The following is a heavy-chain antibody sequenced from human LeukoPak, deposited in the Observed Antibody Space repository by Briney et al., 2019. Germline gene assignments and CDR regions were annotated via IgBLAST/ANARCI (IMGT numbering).Heavy chain of an antibody. D-gene: IGHD2/OR15-2a*01. V-gene: IGHV1-8*02. CDR3: ARGRGNNQSKYRKLRRYYFDY. CDR1: GYTFTGYY. CDR2: INPNSGNT. J-gene: IGHJ4*02. Sequence: GASVKVSCKASGYTFTGYYMHWVRQAPGQGLEWMGWINPNSGNTGYAQKFQGRVTMTRNTSISTAYMELSSLRSEDTAVYYCARGRGNNQSKYRKLRRYYFDYWGQGTLVTVSS.